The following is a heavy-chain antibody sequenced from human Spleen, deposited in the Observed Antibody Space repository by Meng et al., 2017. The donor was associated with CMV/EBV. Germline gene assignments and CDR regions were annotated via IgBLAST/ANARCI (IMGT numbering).Heavy chain of an antibody. V-gene: IGHV3-7*03. D-gene: IGHD4/OR15-4a*01. J-gene: IGHJ4*02. CDR2: IKQDGSEK. Sequence: GESLKISCAASGFTFSTYSMNWVRQAPGKGLEWVANIKQDGSEKNYVDSVKGRFTISRDNAKNSLYLQMNSLKTEDTAMYYCARDGAGLWGSHFDSWGQGTLVTVSS. CDR1: GFTFSTYS. CDR3: ARDGAGLWGSHFDS.